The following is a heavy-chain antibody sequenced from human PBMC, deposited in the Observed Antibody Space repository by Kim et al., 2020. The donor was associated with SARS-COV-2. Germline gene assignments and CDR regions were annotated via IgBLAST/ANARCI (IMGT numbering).Heavy chain of an antibody. CDR3: AKQDDYGDYGRAFDI. D-gene: IGHD4-17*01. CDR1: GFTFGDYA. CDR2: ISWNSGSI. J-gene: IGHJ3*02. Sequence: GGSLRLSCAASGFTFGDYAMHWVRQAPGKGLEWVSGISWNSGSIGYADSVKGRFTISRDNAKNSLYLQMNSLRAEDTALYYCAKQDDYGDYGRAFDIWGHGPMVTVSS. V-gene: IGHV3-9*01.